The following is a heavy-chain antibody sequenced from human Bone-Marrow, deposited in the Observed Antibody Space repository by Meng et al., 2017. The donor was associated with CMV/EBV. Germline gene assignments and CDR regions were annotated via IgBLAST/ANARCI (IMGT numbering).Heavy chain of an antibody. CDR2: ISWNSGSI. CDR3: AKDIGHDFPLSYGMDV. CDR1: GFTFDDYA. V-gene: IGHV3-9*03. Sequence: SLKISCAASGFTFDDYAMHWVRQAPGKGLEWVSGISWNSGSIGYADSVKGRFTISRDNAKNSLYLQMNSLRAEDMALYYCAKDIGHDFPLSYGMDVWGQETTVTVSS. D-gene: IGHD3-3*01. J-gene: IGHJ6*02.